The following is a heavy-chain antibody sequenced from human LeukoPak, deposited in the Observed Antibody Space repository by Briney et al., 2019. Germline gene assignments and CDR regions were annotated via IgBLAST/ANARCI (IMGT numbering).Heavy chain of an antibody. CDR2: TSGSGRNT. CDR3: AKGRNDYGHAALNY. CDR1: GFTFSTDA. J-gene: IGHJ4*02. Sequence: GGSLRLSCAASGFTFSTDAMSWVRQAPGRGLEWVSRTSGSGRNTYYADSVKGRFTISKDNSKNTLYQQMNSLRAEDTAGYYCAKGRNDYGHAALNYWGQGTLVTVSS. V-gene: IGHV3-23*01. D-gene: IGHD4-17*01.